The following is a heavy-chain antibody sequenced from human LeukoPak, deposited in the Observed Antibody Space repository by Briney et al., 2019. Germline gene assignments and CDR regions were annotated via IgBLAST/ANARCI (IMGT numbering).Heavy chain of an antibody. Sequence: GGSLRLSCAASGFTFSSYTMNWVRQAPGKGLEWVSSISSSGTYIYYADSVKGRFTISRDNANNSLHLQIHSLRPEDTAVYYCASEALYYFDHWGQGTLVTVSS. V-gene: IGHV3-21*01. J-gene: IGHJ4*02. CDR3: ASEALYYFDH. CDR2: ISSSGTYI. CDR1: GFTFSSYT.